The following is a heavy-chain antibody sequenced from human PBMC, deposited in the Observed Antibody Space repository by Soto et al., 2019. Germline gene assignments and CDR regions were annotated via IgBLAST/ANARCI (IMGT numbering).Heavy chain of an antibody. V-gene: IGHV3-53*01. CDR1: GFTVSSTY. CDR2: IYTGGST. CDR3: VSLDY. J-gene: IGHJ4*02. Sequence: PVGSLRLSCAASGFTVSSTYMSWVRQALGKGLEWVSVIYTGGSTYYADSVKGRFTMSRDNSKNTLNLQMNSLRADDTAVYYCVSLDYWGQGTLVTVSS.